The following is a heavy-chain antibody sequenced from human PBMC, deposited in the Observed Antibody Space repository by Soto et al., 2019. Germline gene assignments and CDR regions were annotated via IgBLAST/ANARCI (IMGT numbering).Heavy chain of an antibody. CDR3: ASTTVWKNAFEI. Sequence: EVQLVESGGGLIQPGGSLRLSCAASGITVNTNYMSWVRQFPGKGLEWVSPIESGGSIYYADSVKGRFTISRDKFKNTLSLQMNSLRVEDTAVYYCASTTVWKNAFEIWGQGTLVSVSS. CDR2: IESGGSI. V-gene: IGHV3-53*01. D-gene: IGHD3-16*01. CDR1: GITVNTNY. J-gene: IGHJ3*02.